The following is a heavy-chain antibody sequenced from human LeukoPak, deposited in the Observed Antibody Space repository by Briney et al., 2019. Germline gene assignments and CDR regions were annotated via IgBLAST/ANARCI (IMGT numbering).Heavy chain of an antibody. CDR1: GGSISSGDYY. Sequence: SETLSLTCTVSGGSISSGDYYWSWLRQPPGKGLEWIGYIYYSGSTYYNPSLKSRVTISVDTSKNQFSLKLSSVTAADTAVYYCARDSGGGRYGSGSSHFDYRGQGTLVTVSS. J-gene: IGHJ4*02. V-gene: IGHV4-30-4*01. D-gene: IGHD3-10*01. CDR3: ARDSGGGRYGSGSSHFDY. CDR2: IYYSGST.